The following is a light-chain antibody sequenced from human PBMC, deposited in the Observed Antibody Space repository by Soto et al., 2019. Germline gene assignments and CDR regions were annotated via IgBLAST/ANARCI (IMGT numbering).Light chain of an antibody. V-gene: IGKV1-12*01. CDR3: QQASSFPRGI. J-gene: IGKJ4*01. CDR1: QDIYTW. CDR2: AAS. Sequence: DVQMTQSPSSVSASVGDRVTITCRASQDIYTWLAWYQQKPGKAPKLLIYAASSIQEGVPSRFSGSGSGTDFTLTISSLQPEDFATYYCQQASSFPRGIFGGGTKVEMK.